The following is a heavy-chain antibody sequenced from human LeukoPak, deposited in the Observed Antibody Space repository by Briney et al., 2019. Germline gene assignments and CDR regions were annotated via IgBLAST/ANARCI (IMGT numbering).Heavy chain of an antibody. CDR2: IWYDGSYK. D-gene: IGHD3-22*01. CDR1: GFTFSSYG. Sequence: QPGGSLRLSCAASGFTFSSYGMHWVRQAPGKGLEWVAVIWYDGSYKYYADSMKGRLTISRDNSKNTLYLQMNSLRAEDTAVYYCERDPTAYYDSSGYYLNTIDYWGQGTLVTVSS. V-gene: IGHV3-33*01. J-gene: IGHJ4*02. CDR3: ERDPTAYYDSSGYYLNTIDY.